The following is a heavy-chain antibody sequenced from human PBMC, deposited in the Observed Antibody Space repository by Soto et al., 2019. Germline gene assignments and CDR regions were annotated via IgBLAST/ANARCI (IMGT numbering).Heavy chain of an antibody. CDR3: ARYYLGGYDSRSAYYYYGMDV. CDR1: GGTFSSYA. V-gene: IGHV1-69*13. CDR2: IIPIFGTA. Sequence: SVKVSCKASGGTFSSYAIGWVRQAPGQGLEWMGGIIPIFGTANYAQKFQGRVTITADESTSTAYMELSSLRSEDTAMYYCARYYLGGYDSRSAYYYYGMDVWGQGTTVTVSS. J-gene: IGHJ6*02. D-gene: IGHD5-12*01.